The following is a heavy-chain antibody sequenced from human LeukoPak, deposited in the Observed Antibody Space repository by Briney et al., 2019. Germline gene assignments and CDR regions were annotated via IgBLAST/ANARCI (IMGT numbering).Heavy chain of an antibody. Sequence: ASVKVSCKASGYTFTGYYMHWVRQAPGQGLEWMGWINTNTGNPTYAQGFTGRFVFSLDTSVSTAYLQISSLKAEDTAVYYCARASSGWLPDYWGQGTLVTVSS. J-gene: IGHJ4*02. V-gene: IGHV7-4-1*02. CDR1: GYTFTGYY. CDR2: INTNTGNP. D-gene: IGHD6-19*01. CDR3: ARASSGWLPDY.